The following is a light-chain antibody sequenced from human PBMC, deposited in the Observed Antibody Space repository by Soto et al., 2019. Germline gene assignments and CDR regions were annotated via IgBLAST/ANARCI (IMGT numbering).Light chain of an antibody. Sequence: DVQRTKSHSTLSASVGDTVTVTCRASQGISNYLAWFQQKPGKVPKLLIYAASTLQSGVPSRFSGSGSGTDFTLTISSLQPEDVATYYCQKYNSAPLTFGGGTKVDI. V-gene: IGKV1-27*01. CDR1: QGISNY. J-gene: IGKJ4*01. CDR3: QKYNSAPLT. CDR2: AAS.